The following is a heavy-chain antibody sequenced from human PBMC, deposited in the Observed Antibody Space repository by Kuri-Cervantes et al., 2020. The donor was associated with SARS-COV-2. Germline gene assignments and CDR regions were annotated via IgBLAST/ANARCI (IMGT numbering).Heavy chain of an antibody. J-gene: IGHJ4*02. Sequence: GESLKISCAASGFTFSSYAMSWVRQAPGKGLEWVSAISGSGGSTYYADSVVGRFTISRDNSKNTLYLQTNSLRAEDTAVYYCAKEGGDGDYADYYFDYWGQGTLVTVSS. CDR3: AKEGGDGDYADYYFDY. CDR2: ISGSGGST. CDR1: GFTFSSYA. V-gene: IGHV3-23*01. D-gene: IGHD4-17*01.